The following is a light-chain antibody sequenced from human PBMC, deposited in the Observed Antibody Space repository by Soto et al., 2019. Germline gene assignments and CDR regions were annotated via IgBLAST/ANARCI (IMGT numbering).Light chain of an antibody. CDR3: QQYGSSPLYR. CDR1: QSVSTSY. V-gene: IGKV3-20*01. Sequence: EIVLTQSPGTLSLSPGERATLSCRASQSVSTSYLAWYQQKPGQAPRLLIYGASSRATGIPDRFSGSGSGTDFTHTIIRLEPDDFAVYYCQQYGSSPLYRFGQGTKLEIK. CDR2: GAS. J-gene: IGKJ2*03.